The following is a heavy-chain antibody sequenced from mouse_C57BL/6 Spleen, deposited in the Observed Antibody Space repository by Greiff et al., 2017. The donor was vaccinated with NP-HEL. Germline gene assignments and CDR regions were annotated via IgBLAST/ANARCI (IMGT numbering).Heavy chain of an antibody. CDR3: AKGAPYYYDGYAMDY. CDR2: INPGSGGT. D-gene: IGHD1-1*01. Sequence: VQRVESGAELVRPGTSVKVSCKASGYAFTNYLIEWVKQRPGQGLEWIGVINPGSGGTNYNEKFKGKATLTADKSSSTAYMQLSSLTSEDSAVYFCAKGAPYYYDGYAMDYWGQGTSVTVSS. CDR1: GYAFTNYL. V-gene: IGHV1-54*01. J-gene: IGHJ4*01.